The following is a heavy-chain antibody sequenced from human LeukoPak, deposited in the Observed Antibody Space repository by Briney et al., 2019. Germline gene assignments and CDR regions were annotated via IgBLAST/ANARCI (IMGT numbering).Heavy chain of an antibody. CDR3: ARAVVARIAAAGTLGY. CDR2: IWYDGSNK. Sequence: GGSLRLSCAASGFHFSTYGMHWVRQAPGKGLEWVGVIWYDGSNKIYAESVKGRFTISRDNTKNTLYLQMNSLRAEDTAVYYCARAVVARIAAAGTLGYWGQGTLVTVSS. CDR1: GFHFSTYG. V-gene: IGHV3-33*01. D-gene: IGHD6-13*01. J-gene: IGHJ4*02.